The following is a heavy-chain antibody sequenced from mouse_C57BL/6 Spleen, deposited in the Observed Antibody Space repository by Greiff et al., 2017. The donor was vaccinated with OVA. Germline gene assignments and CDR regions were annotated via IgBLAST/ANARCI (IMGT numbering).Heavy chain of an antibody. J-gene: IGHJ2*01. Sequence: VQVVESGAELVKPGASVKMSCKASGYTFTSYWITWVKQRPGQGLEWIGDIYPGSGSTNYNEKFKSKATLTVDTSSSTAYMQLSSLTSEDSAVYYCARSSSGYSYFDYWGQGTTLTVSS. V-gene: IGHV1-55*01. CDR3: ARSSSGYSYFDY. CDR2: IYPGSGST. D-gene: IGHD3-2*02. CDR1: GYTFTSYW.